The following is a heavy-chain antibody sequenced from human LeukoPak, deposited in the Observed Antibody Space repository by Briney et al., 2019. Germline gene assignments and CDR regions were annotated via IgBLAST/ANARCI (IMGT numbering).Heavy chain of an antibody. V-gene: IGHV4-59*01. CDR3: ARVGYDSSGYYSGYFDY. Sequence: SETLSLTCTVSGGSISSYYWSWIRQPPGKGLEWIGYIYYSGSTNYNPPLKSRVTISVDTSKNQFSLKLSSVTAADTAVYYCARVGYDSSGYYSGYFDYWGQGTLVTVSS. D-gene: IGHD3-22*01. CDR1: GGSISSYY. CDR2: IYYSGST. J-gene: IGHJ4*02.